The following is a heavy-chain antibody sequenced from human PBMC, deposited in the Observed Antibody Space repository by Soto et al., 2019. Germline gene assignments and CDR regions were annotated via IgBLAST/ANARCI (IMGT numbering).Heavy chain of an antibody. V-gene: IGHV4-31*03. D-gene: IGHD3-3*02. CDR2: IYYSGST. J-gene: IGHJ6*02. Sequence: SETLSLTCTVSGGSISSGGYYWSWIRQHPGKGLEWIGYIYYSGSTYYNPSLKSRVTISVDTSKNQFSLKLSSVTAADTAVYYCARDQVSGHFWSGYDYYYYGTDVWGQGAKVT. CDR3: ARDQVSGHFWSGYDYYYYGTDV. CDR1: GGSISSGGYY.